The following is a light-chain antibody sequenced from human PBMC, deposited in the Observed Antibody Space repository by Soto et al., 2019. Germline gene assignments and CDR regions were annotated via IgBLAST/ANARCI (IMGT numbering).Light chain of an antibody. V-gene: IGLV4-60*02. CDR3: QTCVSNPHTV. J-gene: IGLJ3*02. Sequence: QLVLTQSSSASASLGSSVKLTCTLSSGHSSYIIAWHQQQPGKAPRYLMKLEGRGSYNKGSGVPDPFSGSSSGADRYLTISHLQFEDEADYYCQTCVSNPHTVFGGGTKLTVL. CDR2: LEGRGSY. CDR1: SGHSSYI.